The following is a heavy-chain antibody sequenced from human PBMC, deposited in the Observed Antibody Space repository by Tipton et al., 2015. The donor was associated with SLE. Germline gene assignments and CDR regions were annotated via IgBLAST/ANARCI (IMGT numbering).Heavy chain of an antibody. CDR3: AREDLVSGGYFDY. V-gene: IGHV3-66*01. J-gene: IGHJ4*02. Sequence: SLRLSCAASGFTVSSNYMSWVRQAPGKGLEWVSVIYSGGSTYYAESVKGRFIISRDNSKNTLYLQMNSLRAEDTAVYYCAREDLVSGGYFDYWGQGTLVTVSS. D-gene: IGHD3-10*01. CDR2: IYSGGST. CDR1: GFTVSSNY.